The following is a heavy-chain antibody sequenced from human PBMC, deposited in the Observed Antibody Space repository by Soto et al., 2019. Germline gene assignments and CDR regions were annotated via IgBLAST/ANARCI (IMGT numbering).Heavy chain of an antibody. CDR1: GGTFSSYA. D-gene: IGHD3-22*01. CDR3: AREATVDYYDSSGYNNFDY. V-gene: IGHV1-69*13. CDR2: IIPIFGTA. Sequence: SVKVSCKASGGTFSSYAISWVRQAPGQGLEWMGGIIPIFGTANYAQKFQGRVTITADESTSTAYTELSSLRSEDTAVYYCAREATVDYYDSSGYNNFDYWGQGTLVTVSS. J-gene: IGHJ4*02.